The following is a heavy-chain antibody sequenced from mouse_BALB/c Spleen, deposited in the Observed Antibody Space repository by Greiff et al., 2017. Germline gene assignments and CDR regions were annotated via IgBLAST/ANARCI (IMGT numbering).Heavy chain of an antibody. V-gene: IGHV1-7*01. J-gene: IGHJ4*01. Sequence: QVQLQQSGAELAKPGASVKMSCKASGYTFTSYWMHWVKQRPGQGLEWIGYINPSTGYTEYNQKFKDKATLTADKSSSTAYMQLRSLTSEDSAVYYCARPTGGYWGQGTSVTVSS. CDR3: ARPTGGY. D-gene: IGHD1-1*02. CDR2: INPSTGYT. CDR1: GYTFTSYW.